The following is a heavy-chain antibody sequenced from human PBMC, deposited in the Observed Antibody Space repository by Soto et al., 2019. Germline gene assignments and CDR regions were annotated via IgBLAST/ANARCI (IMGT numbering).Heavy chain of an antibody. CDR2: IWYDGSNK. CDR3: ARDQALIQLWSQVLDY. J-gene: IGHJ4*02. Sequence: PGGSLRLSCAASGFTFSSYGMHWVRQAPGKGLEWVAVIWYDGSNKYYADSVKGRFTISRDNSKNTLYLQMNSLRAEDTAVYYCARDQALIQLWSQVLDYWGQGTLVTVSS. CDR1: GFTFSSYG. D-gene: IGHD5-18*01. V-gene: IGHV3-33*01.